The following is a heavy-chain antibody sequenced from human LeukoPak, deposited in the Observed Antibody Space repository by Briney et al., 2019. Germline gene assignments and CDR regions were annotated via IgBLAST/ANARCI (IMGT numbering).Heavy chain of an antibody. J-gene: IGHJ6*03. CDR2: MNPNSGEK. V-gene: IGHV1-8*01. CDR3: ARDRSPQMPYYYYYMDV. Sequence: GASVKVSCKASGYTFTSYDINWVRQATGQGLEWMGWMNPNSGEKGHAQKLQGRVTMTTDTSTSTAYMELRSLRSDDTAVYYCARDRSPQMPYYYYYMDVWGKGTTVTVSS. CDR1: GYTFTSYD. D-gene: IGHD2-2*01.